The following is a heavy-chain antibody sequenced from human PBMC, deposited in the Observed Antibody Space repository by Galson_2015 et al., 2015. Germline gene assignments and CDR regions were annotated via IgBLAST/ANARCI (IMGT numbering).Heavy chain of an antibody. CDR1: CGSLSSGGYS. CDR2: IFPSGST. J-gene: IGHJ4*02. Sequence: TPSPTRAVFCGSLSSGGYSSSWIRAPPGKGLEGVGYIFPSGSTHYNPSLKSRVTISVDRPKNQFSLKLSSVTAADTAVYYCARQPAGIAVAGEFDYWGQGTLVTVSS. CDR3: ARQPAGIAVAGEFDY. D-gene: IGHD6-19*01. V-gene: IGHV4-30-2*01.